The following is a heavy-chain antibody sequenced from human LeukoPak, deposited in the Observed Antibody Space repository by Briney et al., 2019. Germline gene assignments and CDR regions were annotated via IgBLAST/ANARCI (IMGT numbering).Heavy chain of an antibody. CDR1: GFTFSSYA. V-gene: IGHV3-30*01. CDR3: ARLTDPGVGVDEASNWFDP. Sequence: GGSLRLSCEASGFTFSSYAMHWVRQAPGKGLEWVAVISYDGSNKFYSDSVKGRFTISRHNSKNTLYLQMNSVRAEDTAVYYCARLTDPGVGVDEASNWFDPWGQGTLVTVSS. CDR2: ISYDGSNK. D-gene: IGHD6-19*01. J-gene: IGHJ5*02.